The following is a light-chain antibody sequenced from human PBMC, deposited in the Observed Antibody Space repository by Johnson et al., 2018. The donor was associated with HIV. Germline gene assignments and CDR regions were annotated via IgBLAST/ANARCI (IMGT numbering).Light chain of an antibody. CDR1: SSNIENNY. CDR2: ENS. Sequence: QSVLTQPPSVSAAPGQKVTISCSGRSSNIENNYVSWYQHLPGTAPKVLIYENSKRPSSIPDRFSGSKSGTSATLDITGLQTGDEADYYCGTWDSSLSAGEYVFGTGTKVTVL. CDR3: GTWDSSLSAGEYV. V-gene: IGLV1-51*02. J-gene: IGLJ1*01.